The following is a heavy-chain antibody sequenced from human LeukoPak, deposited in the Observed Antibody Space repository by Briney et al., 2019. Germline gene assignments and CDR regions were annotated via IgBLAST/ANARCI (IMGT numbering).Heavy chain of an antibody. V-gene: IGHV4-38-2*02. J-gene: IGHJ5*02. CDR1: GYSISSGYY. Sequence: KSSETLSLTCTVSGYSISSGYYWSWIRQPAGKGLEWIGRNPSLRSRVTISIDTSNNQFFLKLSSVTAADTAVYYCARVPNSGSYFPEDYWLDPWGQGTLVTVSS. D-gene: IGHD1-26*01. CDR3: ARVPNSGSYFPEDYWLDP.